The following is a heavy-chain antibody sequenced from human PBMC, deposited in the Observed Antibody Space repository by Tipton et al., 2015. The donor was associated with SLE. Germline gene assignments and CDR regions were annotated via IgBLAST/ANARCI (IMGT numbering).Heavy chain of an antibody. CDR1: GFGFTTYW. V-gene: IGHV3-7*01. D-gene: IGHD6-19*01. CDR3: ARRGWYFDL. CDR2: MKSDGSDQ. Sequence: SLRLSCGVSGFGFTTYWMSWVRQAPGKGLEWVANMKSDGSDQYYVDSVKGRFTISRDNAKNSLFLQMNSLTAEDTAVYYCARRGWYFDLWGQGTLVTVSS. J-gene: IGHJ4*02.